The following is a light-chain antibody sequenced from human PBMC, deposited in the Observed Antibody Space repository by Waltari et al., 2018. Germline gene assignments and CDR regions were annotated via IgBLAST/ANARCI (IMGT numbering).Light chain of an antibody. CDR3: CSYAGSSTFVI. J-gene: IGLJ2*01. CDR1: SNDVGSYNP. V-gene: IGLV2-23*03. Sequence: QSALTQPASVSGSPGQSITISCTGTSNDVGSYNPVSWYQQHPGNAPKLMIYEGSNRPSGVSNRFSDSKSGNTASLTISGLQAEDEADYYCCSYAGSSTFVIFGGGTKLTVL. CDR2: EGS.